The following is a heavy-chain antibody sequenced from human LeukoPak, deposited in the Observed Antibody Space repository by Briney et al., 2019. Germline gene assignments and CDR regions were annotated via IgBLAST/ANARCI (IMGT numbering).Heavy chain of an antibody. J-gene: IGHJ6*03. Sequence: GESLKISCKGSGYSFTTYWIGWVRQMPGKGLEWMGIIYPGDSDTSYSPSFQGQVTISADKSISTAYLQWSSLKASDTAMYYCASTARAGTYYYYMDVWGKGTTVTVSS. CDR1: GYSFTTYW. V-gene: IGHV5-51*01. CDR2: IYPGDSDT. CDR3: ASTARAGTYYYYMDV.